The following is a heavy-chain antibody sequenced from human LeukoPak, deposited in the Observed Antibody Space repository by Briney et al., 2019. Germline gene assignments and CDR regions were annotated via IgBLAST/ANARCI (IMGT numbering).Heavy chain of an antibody. Sequence: GGSLRLSCAASGFTFSSSAMNWVRQAPGKGLEWVSASGTDGDTYYSASVKGRFTISRDNSKNTLYLQMTSLRAEDTAIYYCAKKTPGTHPFDYWGQGTLVTVSP. V-gene: IGHV3-23*01. J-gene: IGHJ4*02. CDR2: SGTDGDT. CDR1: GFTFSSSA. D-gene: IGHD6-13*01. CDR3: AKKTPGTHPFDY.